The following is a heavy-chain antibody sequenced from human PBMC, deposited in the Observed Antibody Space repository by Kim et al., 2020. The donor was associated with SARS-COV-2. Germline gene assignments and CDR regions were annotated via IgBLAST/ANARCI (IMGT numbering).Heavy chain of an antibody. V-gene: IGHV3-33*05. Sequence: GGSLRLSCAASGFTFSSYGMHWVRQAPGKGLEWVAVISYDGSNKYYADSVKGRFTISRDNSKNTLYLQMNSLRAEDTAVYYCARDQSVAGFERFDYWGQGTLVTVSS. CDR3: ARDQSVAGFERFDY. CDR2: ISYDGSNK. D-gene: IGHD6-19*01. CDR1: GFTFSSYG. J-gene: IGHJ4*02.